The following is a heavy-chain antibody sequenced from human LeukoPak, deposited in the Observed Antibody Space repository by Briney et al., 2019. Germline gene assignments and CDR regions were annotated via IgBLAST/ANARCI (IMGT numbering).Heavy chain of an antibody. V-gene: IGHV1-69*13. CDR3: ARYGYSSSPFWFDP. CDR2: IIPIFGTA. Sequence: GASVKVSCKASGYTFTSYDINWVRQAPGQGLEWMGGIIPIFGTANYAQKFQGRVTITADESTSTAYMELSSLRSEDTAVYYCARYGYSSSPFWFDPWGQGTLVTVSS. CDR1: GYTFTSYD. J-gene: IGHJ5*02. D-gene: IGHD6-13*01.